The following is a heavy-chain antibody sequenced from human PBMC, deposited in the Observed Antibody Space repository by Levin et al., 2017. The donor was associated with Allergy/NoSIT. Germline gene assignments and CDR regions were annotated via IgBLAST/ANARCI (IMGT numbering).Heavy chain of an antibody. Sequence: GESLKISCAASGFTFSSYSMNWVRQAPGKGLEWVSSISSSSSYIYYADSVKGRFTISRDNAKNSLYLQMNSLRAEDTAVYYCARDPADFWSGYYAPYYYYGMDVWGQGTTVTVSS. V-gene: IGHV3-21*01. D-gene: IGHD3-3*01. CDR2: ISSSSSYI. CDR3: ARDPADFWSGYYAPYYYYGMDV. J-gene: IGHJ6*02. CDR1: GFTFSSYS.